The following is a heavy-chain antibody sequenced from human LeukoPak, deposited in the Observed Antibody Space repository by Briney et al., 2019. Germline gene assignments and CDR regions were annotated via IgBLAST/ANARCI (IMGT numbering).Heavy chain of an antibody. Sequence: ASVKVSCKASGYTFTSYGISWVRQAPGQGLEWMGWISAYKGNTNYAQKLQGRVTITTDTSTSTAYMELRSLRSDDTAVYYCAREGGMAAAGPGRFDPWGQGTLVTAS. CDR1: GYTFTSYG. D-gene: IGHD6-13*01. CDR3: AREGGMAAAGPGRFDP. V-gene: IGHV1-18*01. CDR2: ISAYKGNT. J-gene: IGHJ5*02.